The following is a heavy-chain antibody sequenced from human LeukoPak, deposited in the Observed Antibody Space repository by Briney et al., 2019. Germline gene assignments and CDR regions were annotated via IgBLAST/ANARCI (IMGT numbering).Heavy chain of an antibody. J-gene: IGHJ6*02. D-gene: IGHD6-19*01. V-gene: IGHV4-59*08. Sequence: SETLSLTCTVSGGSISSYYWSWIRQPPGKGLEWIGYIYYSGSTNYNPSLKSRVTIPVDTSKNQFSLKLSSVTAADTAVYYCARHSGWYENGMDVWGQGTTVTVSS. CDR1: GGSISSYY. CDR3: ARHSGWYENGMDV. CDR2: IYYSGST.